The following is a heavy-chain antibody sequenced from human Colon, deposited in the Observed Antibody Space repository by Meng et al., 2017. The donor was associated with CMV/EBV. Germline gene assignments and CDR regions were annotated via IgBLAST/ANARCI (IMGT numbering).Heavy chain of an antibody. J-gene: IGHJ4*02. CDR1: GFSFSRCS. CDR2: ISGTIDKT. D-gene: IGHD1-26*01. Sequence: GGSLRLSCAASGFSFSRCSMSWIRQAPGKGLEWVATISGTIDKTYTAESVKGRFTISRDNSKDTLYLHMDTLRAEDTAVYYCAKGEGRPWEHPDSWGQGTLVTVSS. CDR3: AKGEGRPWEHPDS. V-gene: IGHV3-23*01.